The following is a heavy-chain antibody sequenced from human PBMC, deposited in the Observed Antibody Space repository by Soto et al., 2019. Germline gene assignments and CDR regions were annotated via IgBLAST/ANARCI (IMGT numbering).Heavy chain of an antibody. CDR2: INAGNGNT. D-gene: IGHD2-2*01. Sequence: GASVKVSCKASGYTFTSYAMHWVRQAPGQRLEWMGWINAGNGNTKYSQKFQGRVTITRDTSASTAYMELSSLRSEDTAVYYCARQYRIYCSSTSCKRPYYYYYYYMDVWGKGTTVTVSS. CDR3: ARQYRIYCSSTSCKRPYYYYYYYMDV. J-gene: IGHJ6*03. CDR1: GYTFTSYA. V-gene: IGHV1-3*01.